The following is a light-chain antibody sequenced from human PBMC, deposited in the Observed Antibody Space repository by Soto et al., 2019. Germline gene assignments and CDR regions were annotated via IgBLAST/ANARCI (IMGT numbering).Light chain of an antibody. CDR1: QSISSW. CDR3: QQYNSFALT. J-gene: IGKJ4*01. V-gene: IGKV1-5*01. CDR2: DAS. Sequence: DIQMTQSPSTLSASVGDRVTITCRASQSISSWLAWYQQKPGKAPKLLIYDASSLESGVPSRFSGSGSGTEFTLTISSLQPNDFATYYCQQYNSFALTFGGGTKVEIK.